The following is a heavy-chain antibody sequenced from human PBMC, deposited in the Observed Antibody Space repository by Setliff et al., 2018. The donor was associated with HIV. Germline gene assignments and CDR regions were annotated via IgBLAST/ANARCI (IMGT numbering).Heavy chain of an antibody. V-gene: IGHV4-4*07. J-gene: IGHJ4*02. CDR1: GGSISAYY. Sequence: SETMSLTCTVSGGSISAYYWSWIRQPAGKGLEYIGRIFAGGSTNYNPSLRSRVTISINTSKNQFSLELSSVTAADTAVYYCARSMGAFDYWGPGALVTVSS. D-gene: IGHD1-26*01. CDR3: ARSMGAFDY. CDR2: IFAGGST.